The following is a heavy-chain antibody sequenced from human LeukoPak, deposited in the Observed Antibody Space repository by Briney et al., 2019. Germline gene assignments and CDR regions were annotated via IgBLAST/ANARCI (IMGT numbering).Heavy chain of an antibody. CDR2: IYYSGST. Sequence: SETLSLTCSVSGGSITSSSYYWAWIRQPPGKGLEWIGYIYYSGSTNYSPSLKSRVTISVDTSKNQFSLKLSSVTAADTAIYYCARRRKVPAPRAGDAFDIWGQGTMVTVSS. J-gene: IGHJ3*02. CDR1: GGSITSSSYY. CDR3: ARRRKVPAPRAGDAFDI. D-gene: IGHD2-21*02. V-gene: IGHV4-61*05.